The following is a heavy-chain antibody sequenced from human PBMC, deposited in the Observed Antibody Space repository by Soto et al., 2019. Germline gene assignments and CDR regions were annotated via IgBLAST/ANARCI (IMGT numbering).Heavy chain of an antibody. D-gene: IGHD3-10*01. CDR1: GFTFGSYW. J-gene: IGHJ3*02. Sequence: VGSLRLSCAASGFTFGSYWMSWVRQAPGKGLEWVANINQGGREKNYVDSVKGRFSISRDNAEKSHHLQMNSLRAEDTAVYYCAKYGSGSYGAYAFDIWGQRTMVTVSS. CDR3: AKYGSGSYGAYAFDI. CDR2: INQGGREK. V-gene: IGHV3-7*01.